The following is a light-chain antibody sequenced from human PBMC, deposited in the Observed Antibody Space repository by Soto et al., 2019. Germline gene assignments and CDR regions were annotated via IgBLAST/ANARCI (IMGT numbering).Light chain of an antibody. J-gene: IGLJ1*01. V-gene: IGLV1-44*01. CDR3: AAWDDSLNGIYV. CDR1: SSNIGRNT. Sequence: QSVLTQPPSASGTPGQRVTISCSGSSSNIGRNTVNWYQQVPGTAPKLLIYSDNQRPSGVADRFSGSKSGTSASLAISGLQSEDEADYFCAAWDDSLNGIYVFGNGTKIT. CDR2: SDN.